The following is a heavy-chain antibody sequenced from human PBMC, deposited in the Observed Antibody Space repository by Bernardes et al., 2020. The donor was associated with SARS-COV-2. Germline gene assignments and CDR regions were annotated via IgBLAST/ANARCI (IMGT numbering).Heavy chain of an antibody. D-gene: IGHD6-13*01. Sequence: GGSLRLSFAASGFPFIDYPMPWFRQPPGKVLAWFSGFVWNIGSIGSAASLKGRFTISRDNAKNSLYLQMNSLRAEDTALYYCASAGTGCSRGNWFDPWGQGTLVTGSS. CDR1: GFPFIDYP. CDR2: FVWNIGSI. V-gene: IGHV3-9*01. J-gene: IGHJ5*02. CDR3: ASAGTGCSRGNWFDP.